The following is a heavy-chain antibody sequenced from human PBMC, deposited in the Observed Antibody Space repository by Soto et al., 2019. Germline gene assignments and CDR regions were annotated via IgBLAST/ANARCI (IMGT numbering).Heavy chain of an antibody. J-gene: IGHJ6*02. CDR1: GFTFSSFW. CDR2: IKSNSDGGTT. Sequence: PGGSLRLSCAVSGFTFSSFWMHWVRQAPGKGLEWVGRIKSNSDGGTTDYAAPVEGRFTISRDDSKNTLFLQMNSLKIEDTAVYYCTTGCSSSSCYYYYSLDVWGQGTTVTVSS. V-gene: IGHV3-15*07. CDR3: TTGCSSSSCYYYYSLDV. D-gene: IGHD2-2*01.